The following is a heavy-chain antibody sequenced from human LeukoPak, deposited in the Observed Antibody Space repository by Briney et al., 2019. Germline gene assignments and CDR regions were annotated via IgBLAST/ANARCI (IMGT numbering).Heavy chain of an antibody. V-gene: IGHV3-30*01. J-gene: IGHJ4*02. Sequence: GGSLRLSCAASGFTFSSYAMHWIRQAPGKGREGVAVISYDGSNIYYADSVKGRFTISRDNSKNTLYLQMNSLRAEDTAVYYCASFLAAAGRVYWGQGTLVTVSS. D-gene: IGHD6-13*01. CDR3: ASFLAAAGRVY. CDR2: ISYDGSNI. CDR1: GFTFSSYA.